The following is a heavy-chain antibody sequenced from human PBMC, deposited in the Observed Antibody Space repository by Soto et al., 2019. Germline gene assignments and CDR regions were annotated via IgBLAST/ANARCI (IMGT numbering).Heavy chain of an antibody. D-gene: IGHD3-10*01. V-gene: IGHV4-34*01. Sequence: ETLSLTCAVYGGSFSGYYWSWIRQPPGKGLEWIGEINHSGSTNYNPSLKSRVTISVDTSKNQFSLKLSSVTAADTAVYYCAREDYGSGRGFDYWGQGTLVTVSS. J-gene: IGHJ4*02. CDR2: INHSGST. CDR1: GGSFSGYY. CDR3: AREDYGSGRGFDY.